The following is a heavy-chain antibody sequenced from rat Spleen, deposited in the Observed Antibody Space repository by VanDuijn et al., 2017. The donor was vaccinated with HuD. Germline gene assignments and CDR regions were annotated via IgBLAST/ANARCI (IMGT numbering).Heavy chain of an antibody. Sequence: EVQLVESDGGLVRPGRSMQLSCAASAFTFNSYDMAWVRQAPTKGLEWVATISYDDRSTYYRDSVKGRFTISRDNTKNTLYLQMDNLRSEDTATYYCARAGYLRDWYFDFWGPGTMVTVSS. CDR1: AFTFNSYD. J-gene: IGHJ1*01. V-gene: IGHV5-29*01. CDR3: ARAGYLRDWYFDF. D-gene: IGHD2-2*01. CDR2: ISYDDRST.